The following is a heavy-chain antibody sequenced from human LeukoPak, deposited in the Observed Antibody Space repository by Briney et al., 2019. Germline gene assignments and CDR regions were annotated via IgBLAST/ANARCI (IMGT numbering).Heavy chain of an antibody. V-gene: IGHV1-46*01. D-gene: IGHD3-22*01. J-gene: IGHJ4*02. Sequence: RASVKVSCKASGYTFTSSYMHWVRQAPGQGLEWMGIINPSGGSTSYAQKFQGRVTITADESTSTAYMELSSLRSEDTAVYYCARVSPNYYDSSGYYCDYWGQGTLVTVSS. CDR1: GYTFTSSY. CDR2: INPSGGST. CDR3: ARVSPNYYDSSGYYCDY.